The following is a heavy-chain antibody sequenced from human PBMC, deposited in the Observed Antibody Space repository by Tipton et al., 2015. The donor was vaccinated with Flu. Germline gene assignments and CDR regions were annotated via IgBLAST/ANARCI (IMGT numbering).Heavy chain of an antibody. CDR1: GGSISSSY. CDR2: IYYSGST. V-gene: IGHV4-59*12. CDR3: ARDFSDYGDY. D-gene: IGHD4-17*01. J-gene: IGHJ4*02. Sequence: TLSLTCTVSGGSISSSYWIWIRQPPGKGLEWIGYIYYSGSTYYNPSLKSPVTISVDTSKNQFSLKLSSVTAADTAVYYCARDFSDYGDYWGQGTLVTVSS.